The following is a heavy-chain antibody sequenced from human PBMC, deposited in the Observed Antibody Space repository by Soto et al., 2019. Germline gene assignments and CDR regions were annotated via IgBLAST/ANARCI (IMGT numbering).Heavy chain of an antibody. CDR2: INSDGSDS. Sequence: EVQLVESGGGLVQPGGSLRLSCAASGFTFSGYWMHWVRQTPGKGLVWVSHINSDGSDSTYADSVKGRFTISRDNAKNTLYLQMNSLRAEDTAVYYCVRDEFGLGIDYWGLGTLVTVSS. J-gene: IGHJ4*02. CDR3: VRDEFGLGIDY. CDR1: GFTFSGYW. V-gene: IGHV3-74*01. D-gene: IGHD3-16*01.